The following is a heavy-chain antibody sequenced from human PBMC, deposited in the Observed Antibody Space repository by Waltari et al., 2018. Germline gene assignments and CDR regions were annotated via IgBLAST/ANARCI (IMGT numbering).Heavy chain of an antibody. CDR1: GAPISSSNW. D-gene: IGHD6-13*01. J-gene: IGHJ4*02. V-gene: IGHV4-4*02. CDR3: ANAGGVAAAGPT. CDR2: IYHSGTT. Sequence: QVQLQESGPGLVKPSGTLPLTCAVSGAPISSSNWWSWVRQPPGKGLEWIGEIYHSGTTNYNPSLKSRVTISVDKSKNQFSLKLSSVTAADTAVYYCANAGGVAAAGPTWGQGTLVTVSS.